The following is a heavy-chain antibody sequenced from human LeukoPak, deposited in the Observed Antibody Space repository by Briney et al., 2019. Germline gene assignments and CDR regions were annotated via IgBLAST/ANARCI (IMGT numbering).Heavy chain of an antibody. CDR2: INQYGST. D-gene: IGHD3-16*02. CDR1: GGSFSGHY. V-gene: IGHV4-34*01. Sequence: SETLSLTCTVFGGSFSGHYWSWIRQTPGKGLEWIGDINQYGSTIYNPSLKSRVDMSKDTSKNQFSLRLSSLTAADTAIYYCARNYHGLDVWGQGTPVTVSS. CDR3: ARNYHGLDV. J-gene: IGHJ6*02.